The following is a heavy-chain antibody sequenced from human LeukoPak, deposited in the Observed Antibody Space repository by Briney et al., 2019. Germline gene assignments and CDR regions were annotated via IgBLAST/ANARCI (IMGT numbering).Heavy chain of an antibody. CDR3: ARGPGGWGSRYLDL. Sequence: SETLSLTCAVYGGSFSGYYWSWIRQPPGRGLEWIGEINHSGSTNYNPSLKSRVTISVDTSKNQFSLKLSSVTAADTAVYYCARGPGGWGSRYLDLWGRGTLVTVSS. D-gene: IGHD3-16*01. CDR1: GGSFSGYY. J-gene: IGHJ2*01. CDR2: INHSGST. V-gene: IGHV4-34*01.